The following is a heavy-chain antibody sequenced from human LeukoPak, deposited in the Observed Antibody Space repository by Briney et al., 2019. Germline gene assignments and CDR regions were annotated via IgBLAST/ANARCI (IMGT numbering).Heavy chain of an antibody. Sequence: PGRSLRLSCAASGFTFSSYAMHWVRQAPGKGLDWVAVIWYDGSNKYYADSVKGRFTISRDNSKNTLYLQMNSLRAEDTAVYYCASGPPFLKYFEYWGQGTLVTVSS. D-gene: IGHD3-3*01. CDR1: GFTFSSYA. CDR3: ASGPPFLKYFEY. V-gene: IGHV3-33*01. CDR2: IWYDGSNK. J-gene: IGHJ4*02.